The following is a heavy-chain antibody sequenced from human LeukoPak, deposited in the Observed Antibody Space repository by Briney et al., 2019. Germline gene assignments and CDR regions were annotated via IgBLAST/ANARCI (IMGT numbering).Heavy chain of an antibody. Sequence: GRSLRLSCGASGFTFSSYAIYWVRQAPGKGLEWVAVISYDGSNKYYADSVKGRSTVSRDNSKNSLYLQMNSLRAEDTAVYYCARQSGSYSRGYYFDYWGQGTLVTVSS. CDR1: GFTFSSYA. V-gene: IGHV3-30-3*01. D-gene: IGHD1-26*01. CDR3: ARQSGSYSRGYYFDY. CDR2: ISYDGSNK. J-gene: IGHJ4*02.